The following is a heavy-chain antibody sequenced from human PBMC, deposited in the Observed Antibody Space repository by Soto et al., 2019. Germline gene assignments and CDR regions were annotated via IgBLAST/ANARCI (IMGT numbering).Heavy chain of an antibody. J-gene: IGHJ4*02. CDR2: IYRTRST. D-gene: IGHD1-7*01. V-gene: IGHV4-4*02. Sequence: PSGTLCLTCAVSGGSFTSNNWGTWVRQPPGQGLEWIGEIYRTRSTNYRPSLKSPVTISLDKPENQFSLKLTSLTGADTAVYYCASRDPGTSVDYWGQGTLVTVSS. CDR1: GGSFTSNNW. CDR3: ASRDPGTSVDY.